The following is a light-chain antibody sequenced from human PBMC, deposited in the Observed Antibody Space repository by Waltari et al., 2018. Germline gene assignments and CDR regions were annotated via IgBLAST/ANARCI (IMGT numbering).Light chain of an antibody. J-gene: IGLJ3*02. CDR1: SSDVGGYNS. Sequence: QSALTQPASVSGSPGQSITISCTGTSSDVGGYNSVSWYQQHPGKAPKLMIYDVTKRPSGVSERFSGSKSGNTASLTISGLRAEDEADYYCNSYTSSSTLWVFGGGTNLTVL. CDR3: NSYTSSSTLWV. V-gene: IGLV2-14*01. CDR2: DVT.